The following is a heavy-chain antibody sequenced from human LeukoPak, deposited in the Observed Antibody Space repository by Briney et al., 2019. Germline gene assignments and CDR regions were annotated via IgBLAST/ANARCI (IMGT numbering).Heavy chain of an antibody. D-gene: IGHD3-22*01. CDR3: AREVHHYDSSGYPHYYFYYMDV. V-gene: IGHV3-48*01. Sequence: GGSLRLSCAASGFTFSTYTMNWVRQAPGEGREWVSYTSSSGTTIFYADTVKGRFTISRDNAKNSLYLQMNSLRAEDTAVYFCAREVHHYDSSGYPHYYFYYMDVWGKGTAVTVSS. CDR2: TSSSGTTI. J-gene: IGHJ6*03. CDR1: GFTFSTYT.